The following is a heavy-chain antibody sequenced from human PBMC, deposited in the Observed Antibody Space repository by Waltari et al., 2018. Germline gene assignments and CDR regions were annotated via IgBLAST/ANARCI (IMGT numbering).Heavy chain of an antibody. D-gene: IGHD3-22*01. J-gene: IGHJ3*02. CDR3: ASYYDSSGTDAFDI. CDR2: IYTSGST. V-gene: IGHV4-61*02. CDR1: GGSISSGSYY. Sequence: QVQLQESGPGLVNPSQTLSLTCPVSGGSISSGSYYWSWTRPPAGKGLEWIGRIYTSGSTNYNPSLKSRVTISVDTSKNQFSLKLSSVTAADTAVYYCASYYDSSGTDAFDIWGQGTMVIVSS.